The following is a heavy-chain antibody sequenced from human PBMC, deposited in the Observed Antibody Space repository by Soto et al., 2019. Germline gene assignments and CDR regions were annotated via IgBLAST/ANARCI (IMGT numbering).Heavy chain of an antibody. V-gene: IGHV1-2*02. J-gene: IGHJ4*02. CDR1: GYTFASYY. CDR2: INPNTGGT. CDR3: ARDVRATYYSDY. Sequence: ASVKVSCKASGYTFASYYLHWVRQAPGQGLEWMGWINPNTGGTKYAQKFQGRVTMTRDTSISTAYMELTRLTSDDTAVYYCARDVRATYYSDYWGQGTLVTVSS. D-gene: IGHD2-8*01.